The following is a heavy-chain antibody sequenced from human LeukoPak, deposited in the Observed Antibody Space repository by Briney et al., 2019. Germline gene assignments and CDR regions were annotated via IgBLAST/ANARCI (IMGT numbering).Heavy chain of an antibody. CDR1: GGSFSGYY. CDR3: ARVWFGDWFDP. V-gene: IGHV4-34*01. J-gene: IGHJ5*02. CDR2: INHSGST. D-gene: IGHD3-10*01. Sequence: SETLSLTCAVYGGSFSGYYWSWIRQPPGKGLEWIGEINHSGSTNYNPSLKSRVTISVDASKNQFSLKLSSVTAADTAVYYCARVWFGDWFDPWGQGTLVTVSS.